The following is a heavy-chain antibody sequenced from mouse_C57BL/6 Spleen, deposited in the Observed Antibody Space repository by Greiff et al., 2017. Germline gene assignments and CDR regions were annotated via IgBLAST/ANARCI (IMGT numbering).Heavy chain of an antibody. J-gene: IGHJ4*01. V-gene: IGHV7-3*01. CDR1: GFTFTDYY. CDR2: IRNKANGYTT. Sequence: EVKLVESGGGLVQPGGSLSLSCAASGFTFTDYYMSWVRQPPGKALEWLGFIRNKANGYTTEYSASVKGRFTISRDNSQSILYLQMNALRAEDSATYYCARYDTTVVAHYAMDYWAQGTSVTVAS. D-gene: IGHD1-1*01. CDR3: ARYDTTVVAHYAMDY.